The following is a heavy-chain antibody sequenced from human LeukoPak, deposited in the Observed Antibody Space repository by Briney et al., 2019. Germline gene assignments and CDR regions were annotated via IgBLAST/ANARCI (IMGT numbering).Heavy chain of an antibody. J-gene: IGHJ4*02. CDR1: GFTFDDYA. V-gene: IGHV3-9*01. D-gene: IGHD3-10*01. CDR2: ISWNSGDI. Sequence: GGSLRLSCAASGFTFDDYAMHWVRQAPGKGLEWVSGISWNSGDIGYADSVKGRFTISRDNAKNSLYLQMNSLRAEDTAVYYCARGPYGSGSYYFDYWGQGTLVTVSS. CDR3: ARGPYGSGSYYFDY.